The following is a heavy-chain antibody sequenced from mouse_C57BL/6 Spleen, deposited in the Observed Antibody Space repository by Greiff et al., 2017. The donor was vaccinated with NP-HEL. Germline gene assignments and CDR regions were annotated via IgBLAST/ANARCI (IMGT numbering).Heavy chain of an antibody. J-gene: IGHJ3*01. D-gene: IGHD2-2*01. Sequence: EVQLQQSGPELVKPGASVKISCKASGYTFTDYYMNWVKQSHGKSLEWIGDINPNNGGTSYNQKFKGKATLTVDKSSSTAYMELRSLTSEDSAVYYCARREVTVAYWGQGTLVTVAA. V-gene: IGHV1-26*01. CDR3: ARREVTVAY. CDR1: GYTFTDYY. CDR2: INPNNGGT.